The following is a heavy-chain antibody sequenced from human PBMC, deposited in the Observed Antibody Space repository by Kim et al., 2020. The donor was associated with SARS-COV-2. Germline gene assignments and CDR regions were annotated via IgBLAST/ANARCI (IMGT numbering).Heavy chain of an antibody. CDR3: ARDGGRDGYNKD. D-gene: IGHD5-12*01. Sequence: NYAQKFQGRVTITADKSTSTAYMELSSLRSEDTAVYYCARDGGRDGYNKDWGQGTLVTVSS. J-gene: IGHJ4*02. V-gene: IGHV1-69*04.